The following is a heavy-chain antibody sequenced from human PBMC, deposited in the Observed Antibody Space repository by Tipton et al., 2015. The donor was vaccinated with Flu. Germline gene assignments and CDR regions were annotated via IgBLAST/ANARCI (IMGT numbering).Heavy chain of an antibody. Sequence: SLRLSCAASGFTFNTYWMSWVRQAPGKGLEWVANIKQGGSEKYYVDSVKGRFTISRDNAKNSLYLQMNSLRADDTATYYCVRAIAAVGSKWGQGTLVTVSS. V-gene: IGHV3-7*01. CDR1: GFTFNTYW. CDR2: IKQGGSEK. CDR3: VRAIAAVGSK. J-gene: IGHJ4*02. D-gene: IGHD6-13*01.